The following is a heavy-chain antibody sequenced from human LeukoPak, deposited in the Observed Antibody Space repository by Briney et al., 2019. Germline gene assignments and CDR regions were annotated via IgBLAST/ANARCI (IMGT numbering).Heavy chain of an antibody. Sequence: VASVKVSCKASGGTFSSYAISWVRQAPGQGLEWMGRIIPILGIANYAQKFQGRVTIAADKSTSTAYMELSSLRSEDTAVYYCARDLEVGAAWYFDLWGRGTLVTVSS. V-gene: IGHV1-69*04. J-gene: IGHJ2*01. CDR1: GGTFSSYA. CDR3: ARDLEVGAAWYFDL. CDR2: IIPILGIA. D-gene: IGHD1-26*01.